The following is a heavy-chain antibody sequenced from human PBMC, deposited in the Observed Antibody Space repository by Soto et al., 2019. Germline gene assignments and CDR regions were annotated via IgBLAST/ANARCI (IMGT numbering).Heavy chain of an antibody. CDR2: ISTYNGDT. CDR3: AREGVAPYYYYGMDV. J-gene: IGHJ6*02. D-gene: IGHD5-12*01. Sequence: QVQLVQSGAEVKKPGASVKVSCKASGYTFTRSGISWVRQAPGQGLEWMGWISTYNGDTNYAQTFQGRVTMTTDTTPSTGHMEGRSLRSDGTAVYYCAREGVAPYYYYGMDVWGQGTPVTVSS. CDR1: GYTFTRSG. V-gene: IGHV1-18*01.